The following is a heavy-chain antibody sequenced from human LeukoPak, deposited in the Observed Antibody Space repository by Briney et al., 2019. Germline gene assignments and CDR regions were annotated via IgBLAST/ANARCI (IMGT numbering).Heavy chain of an antibody. D-gene: IGHD3-16*01. CDR2: LSDSGGST. V-gene: IGHV3-23*01. CDR1: GFTFSSYA. CDR3: AKDSPPDYVWANYNLGWFFDY. Sequence: GGSLRLSCAASGFTFSSYAMSWVRQAPGKGLEWVSALSDSGGSTYYADSVKGRFTISRDNSKNTLYLQMNSLRAEDTAVYYCAKDSPPDYVWANYNLGWFFDYWGQGTLVTVSS. J-gene: IGHJ4*02.